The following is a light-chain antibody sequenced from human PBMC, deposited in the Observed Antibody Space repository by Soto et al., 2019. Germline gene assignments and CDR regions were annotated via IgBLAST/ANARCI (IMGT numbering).Light chain of an antibody. J-gene: IGKJ4*01. V-gene: IGKV1-8*01. Sequence: AIRMTQSPSSFSASTGDRVTITCRASQGISSHLAWYQVKPGKAPRLLIYTAFYLESGVPSTFSGSGSGTDFTVTSGSLQSEDCAVYYCQQYFSYPLTFGGGTKVEIK. CDR2: TAF. CDR3: QQYFSYPLT. CDR1: QGISSH.